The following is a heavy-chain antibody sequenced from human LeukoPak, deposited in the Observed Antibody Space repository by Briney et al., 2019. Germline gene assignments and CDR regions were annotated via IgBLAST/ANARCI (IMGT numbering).Heavy chain of an antibody. CDR1: GYTFTSYG. CDR2: ISAYNGNT. Sequence: ASVKVSCKASGYTFTSYGISWVRQAPGQGLEWMGWISAYNGNTNYAQKLQGRVTMTTDTSTSTAYMELRSLRSDDTAVYYCARGQGPTSFRRVIYFDYWGQGTLVTVSS. CDR3: ARGQGPTSFRRVIYFDY. J-gene: IGHJ4*02. D-gene: IGHD3-22*01. V-gene: IGHV1-18*01.